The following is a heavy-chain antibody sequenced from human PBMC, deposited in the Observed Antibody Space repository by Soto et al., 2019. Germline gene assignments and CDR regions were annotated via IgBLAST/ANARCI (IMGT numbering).Heavy chain of an antibody. V-gene: IGHV3-30*03. J-gene: IGHJ4*02. CDR1: GFTVSTYG. Sequence: QVQLVESGGGVVQPGRSLRLSCAVSGFTVSTYGMHWVLQAPGKGLEWVAVISRDGGTKYYADSVKGRFTISRENSRNSLFLEMNSLRGDDMAVYYCTGEVASGYWGQGTLVTVSS. D-gene: IGHD2-8*02. CDR3: TGEVASGY. CDR2: ISRDGGTK.